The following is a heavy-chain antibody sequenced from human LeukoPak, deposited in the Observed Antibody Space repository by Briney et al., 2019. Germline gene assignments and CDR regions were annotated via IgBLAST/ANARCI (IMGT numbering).Heavy chain of an antibody. CDR3: ARRSADYVWGSYRSPPDY. D-gene: IGHD3-16*02. CDR2: ISSSSSYI. J-gene: IGHJ4*02. CDR1: GFTFSSYS. Sequence: GGSLRLSCAASGFTFSSYSMNWVRQAPGKGPEWVSSISSSSSYIYYADSVKGRFTISRDNAKNSLYLQMNSLRAEDTAVYYCARRSADYVWGSYRSPPDYWGQGTLVTVSS. V-gene: IGHV3-21*01.